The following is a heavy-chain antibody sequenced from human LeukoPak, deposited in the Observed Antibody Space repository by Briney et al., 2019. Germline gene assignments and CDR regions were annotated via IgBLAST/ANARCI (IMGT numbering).Heavy chain of an antibody. D-gene: IGHD3-16*01. CDR3: ARDSYDYVWGSFDY. J-gene: IGHJ4*02. CDR1: GFTFSNAW. Sequence: GGSLRLSCAASGFTFSNAWMSWVRQAPGRGLEWVSYISSSSSYTNYADSVKGRFTISRDNAKNSLYLQMNSLRAEDTAVYYCARDSYDYVWGSFDYWGQGTLVTVSS. V-gene: IGHV3-11*05. CDR2: ISSSSSYT.